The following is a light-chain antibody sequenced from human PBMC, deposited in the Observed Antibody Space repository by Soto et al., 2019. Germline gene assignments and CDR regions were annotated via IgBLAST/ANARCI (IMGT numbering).Light chain of an antibody. CDR1: SSDVGTYNY. J-gene: IGLJ2*01. CDR3: CSYAGGYTHAV. V-gene: IGLV2-11*01. CDR2: DVS. Sequence: SVLTQPRSVSGPPGQSVSISCSGTSSDVGTYNYVSWYQQHPGKAPKLMIYDVSKRPSGVPDRFSGSKSGNTASLTNSGLQAEDEADYYCCSYAGGYTHAVFGGGTQLTVL.